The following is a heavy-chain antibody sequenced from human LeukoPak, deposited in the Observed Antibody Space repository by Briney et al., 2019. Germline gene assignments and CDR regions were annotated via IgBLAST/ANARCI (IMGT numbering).Heavy chain of an antibody. J-gene: IGHJ4*02. CDR1: GFSFSSYW. Sequence: GGSLRLSCAASGFSFSSYWMSWVRQAPGKGLGWVANIKQDGFEKDYVDSVKGRFTVSRDNAKKSLYLQMNSLRAEDTAVYYCARIGPHYFDYWGQGTLVTVSS. CDR2: IKQDGFEK. V-gene: IGHV3-7*04. CDR3: ARIGPHYFDY. D-gene: IGHD3-16*01.